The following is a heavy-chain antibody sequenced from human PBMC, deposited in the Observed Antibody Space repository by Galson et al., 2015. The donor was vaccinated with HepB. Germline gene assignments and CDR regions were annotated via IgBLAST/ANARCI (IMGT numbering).Heavy chain of an antibody. Sequence: SLRLSCAASGFTFSDYAMHWVRQAPGKGLVYVSAISNNGGSTFYADSVKGRFTISRDNSKNTLYLQMSSLRAEDTAVYYCVKVGRKGTMTTNGYDYWGQGTLVTVSS. CDR1: GFTFSDYA. D-gene: IGHD4-17*01. CDR3: VKVGRKGTMTTNGYDY. V-gene: IGHV3-64D*06. CDR2: ISNNGGST. J-gene: IGHJ4*02.